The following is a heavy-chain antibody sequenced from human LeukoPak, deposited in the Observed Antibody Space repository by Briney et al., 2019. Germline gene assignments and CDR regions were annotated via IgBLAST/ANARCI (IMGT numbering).Heavy chain of an antibody. CDR3: ARSSGWYVVYFQH. D-gene: IGHD6-19*01. V-gene: IGHV4-34*01. CDR1: GGSFSGFY. Sequence: SETLSLTCAVSGGSFSGFYWSWIRQPPGKGLEWIWDINHSGSTYYNPSLKTRVTISLETSKNQLSLKLRTVIAADAPASYCARSSGWYVVYFQHWGQGTLVTVSS. J-gene: IGHJ1*01. CDR2: INHSGST.